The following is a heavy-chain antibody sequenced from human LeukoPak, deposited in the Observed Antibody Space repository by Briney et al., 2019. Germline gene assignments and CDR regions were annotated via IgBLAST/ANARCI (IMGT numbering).Heavy chain of an antibody. CDR1: GFIFSSYA. Sequence: GGSLRLSCAASGFIFSSYAMSWVRQAPGKVLAWVSGISGSGGGRYYADSVKGRYTISRDNSKNPLYLQMNSLRAEDTAVYYCATRGAYSSSWSLHYWGQGTLVTVSS. CDR3: ATRGAYSSSWSLHY. CDR2: ISGSGGGR. J-gene: IGHJ4*02. V-gene: IGHV3-23*01. D-gene: IGHD6-13*01.